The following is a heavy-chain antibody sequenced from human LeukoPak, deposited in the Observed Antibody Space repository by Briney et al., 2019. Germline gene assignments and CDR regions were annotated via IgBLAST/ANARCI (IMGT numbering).Heavy chain of an antibody. J-gene: IGHJ4*02. V-gene: IGHV3-23*01. Sequence: GGSLRLSCAASGFTFSSYAMSWVRQATGKGLEWASAISGSGVSTYYADSVKGRFTISRDNSKNTLYLQMNSLRAEDTAVYYCAEVTMVRGYYFDYWGQGTLVTVSS. CDR1: GFTFSSYA. CDR2: ISGSGVST. CDR3: AEVTMVRGYYFDY. D-gene: IGHD3-10*01.